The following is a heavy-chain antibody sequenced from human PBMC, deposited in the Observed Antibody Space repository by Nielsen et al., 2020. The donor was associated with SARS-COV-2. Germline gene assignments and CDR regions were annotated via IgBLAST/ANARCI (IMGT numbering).Heavy chain of an antibody. D-gene: IGHD5-24*01. Sequence: SETLSLTCAVSGGSISSGGYYWSWIRQHPGKGLEWIGYIYYSGSTYYNPSLKSRVTISVDTSKNQFSLKLSSVTAADTAVYYCARDAGFRDGYNNWYYFDYWGQGTLVTVSS. J-gene: IGHJ4*02. CDR1: GGSISSGGYY. CDR3: ARDAGFRDGYNNWYYFDY. CDR2: IYYSGST. V-gene: IGHV4-31*02.